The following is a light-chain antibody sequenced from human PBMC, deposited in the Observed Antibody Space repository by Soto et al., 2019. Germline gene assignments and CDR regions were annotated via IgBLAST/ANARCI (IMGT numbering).Light chain of an antibody. CDR2: GAS. CDR1: QRVSSTY. Sequence: EIVLTQSPGTLSLFPGERATLSCRASQRVSSTYFAWYRQKPGQPPRLLIYGASKRATVVPDRVSGSGSGTDFTLTINRLEPEDVAVYYCQHYASSPPGFTFGPGTTVDIK. V-gene: IGKV3-20*01. CDR3: QHYASSPPGFT. J-gene: IGKJ3*01.